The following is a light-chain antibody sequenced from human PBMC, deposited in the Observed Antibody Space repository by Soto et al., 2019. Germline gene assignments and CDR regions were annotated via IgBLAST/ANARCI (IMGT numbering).Light chain of an antibody. Sequence: SVLTPPPSVSAAPGHKGSISSSGSSSNIGNNYVSWYQQLPGTAPKLLIYDNNKRPSGIPDRFSGSKSGTSATLGITGLQTGDEADYYCGTWDSSLSAGGVFGTGTKVTVL. CDR1: SSNIGNNY. V-gene: IGLV1-51*01. J-gene: IGLJ1*01. CDR3: GTWDSSLSAGGV. CDR2: DNN.